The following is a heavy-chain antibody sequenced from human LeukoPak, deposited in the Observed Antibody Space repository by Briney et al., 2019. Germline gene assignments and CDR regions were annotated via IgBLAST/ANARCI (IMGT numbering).Heavy chain of an antibody. D-gene: IGHD2-15*01. V-gene: IGHV3-23*01. CDR3: AARRIAALLVGTIESRCDY. CDR2: ISGSGGSK. J-gene: IGHJ4*02. CDR1: GFTFSSYA. Sequence: GGSLRLSCAASGFTFSSYAMSWVRQAPGKGLEWVSAISGSGGSKYYADSVKGRFTISRDNSKNTLYLQMNGLRAEDTAVYYCAARRIAALLVGTIESRCDYWGQGTLVTVSS.